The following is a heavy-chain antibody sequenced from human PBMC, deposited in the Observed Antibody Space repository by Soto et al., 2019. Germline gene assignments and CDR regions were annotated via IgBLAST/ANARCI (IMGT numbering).Heavy chain of an antibody. D-gene: IGHD2-15*01. CDR2: INAGNGNT. CDR1: GYTFTSYA. CDR3: ARGPGGPDGPGDY. J-gene: IGHJ4*02. V-gene: IGHV1-3*01. Sequence: QVQLVQSGAEVKKPGASVKVSCKASGYTFTSYAMHWVRQAPGQRLEWMGWINAGNGNTKYSQKFQGRVTITRDTSASTAYMKLSSLRSEDTAVYCCARGPGGPDGPGDYWGQGTLVTVSS.